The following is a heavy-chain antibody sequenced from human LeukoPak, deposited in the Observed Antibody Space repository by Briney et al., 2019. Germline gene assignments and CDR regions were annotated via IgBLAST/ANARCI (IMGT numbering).Heavy chain of an antibody. CDR2: IYSSGST. CDR1: GGSINSYY. V-gene: IGHV4-4*07. J-gene: IGHJ4*02. Sequence: PSETLSLTCTVAGGSINSYYWSWIRQPAGKRLEWIGRIYSSGSTNYNPSLKSRVSMSVDTSKNQFSLKLTSVTAADTAVYYCARGGKATVVTMWGQGILVTVSS. CDR3: ARGGKATVVTM. D-gene: IGHD4-23*01.